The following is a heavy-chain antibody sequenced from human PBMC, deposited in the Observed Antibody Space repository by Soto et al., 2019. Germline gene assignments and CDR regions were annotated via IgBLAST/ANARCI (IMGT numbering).Heavy chain of an antibody. CDR1: GYSFTDYH. Sequence: ASVKVSCKASGYSFTDYHIHWVRQAPGQGLEWLGRINPKSGGTSTAQKFQGWVTMTTDTSISTASMELRSLRSDDTAVYYCARDTVAAYWGQGTLVTVSS. V-gene: IGHV1-2*04. D-gene: IGHD6-19*01. J-gene: IGHJ4*02. CDR2: INPKSGGT. CDR3: ARDTVAAY.